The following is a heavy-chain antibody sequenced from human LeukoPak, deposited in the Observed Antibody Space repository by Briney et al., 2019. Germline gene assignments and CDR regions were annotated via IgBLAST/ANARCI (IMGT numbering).Heavy chain of an antibody. CDR3: AKGPHNWNPHGIDY. Sequence: GGSLRLSCAASGFTFTSYALSWVRQAPGKGLEWVSSISGSGDSTYYADSVKGRFAISRDNSKNTLYLQMNSLRAEGTAVYYCAKGPHNWNPHGIDYWGRGTLVTVSS. V-gene: IGHV3-23*01. J-gene: IGHJ4*02. D-gene: IGHD1-20*01. CDR2: ISGSGDST. CDR1: GFTFTSYA.